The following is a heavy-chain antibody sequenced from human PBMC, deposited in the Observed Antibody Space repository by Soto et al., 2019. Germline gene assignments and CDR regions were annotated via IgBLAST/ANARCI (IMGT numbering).Heavy chain of an antibody. J-gene: IGHJ6*02. Sequence: PSETLSLTCTVSGGSISSYYWSWIRQPPGKGLEWIGYIYYSGSTNYNPSLKSRVTISVDTSKNQFSLKLSSVTAADTAVYYCARVRGSGSYYYYYYGMDVWGQGTPVTVSS. CDR3: ARVRGSGSYYYYYYGMDV. D-gene: IGHD3-10*01. CDR2: IYYSGST. CDR1: GGSISSYY. V-gene: IGHV4-59*01.